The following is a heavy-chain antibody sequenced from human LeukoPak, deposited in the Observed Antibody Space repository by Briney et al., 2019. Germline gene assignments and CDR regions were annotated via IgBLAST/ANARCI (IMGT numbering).Heavy chain of an antibody. J-gene: IGHJ4*02. Sequence: PGGSLRLSCAASGFTFDDYAMHWVRQAPGKGLEWVSGISWNSGSIDYADSVKGRFTISRDNAKNSLYLQMNSLRPEDTAFYYCANGTGRYWTFFDYWGQGTLVTVSS. CDR2: ISWNSGSI. CDR1: GFTFDDYA. V-gene: IGHV3-9*01. D-gene: IGHD1-26*01. CDR3: ANGTGRYWTFFDY.